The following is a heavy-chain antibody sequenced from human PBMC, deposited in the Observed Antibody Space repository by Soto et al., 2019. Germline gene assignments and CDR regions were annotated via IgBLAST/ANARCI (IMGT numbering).Heavy chain of an antibody. CDR3: ARDLYNWNDVGNYFDY. D-gene: IGHD1-20*01. Sequence: QVQLQESGPGLVKPSETLSLTCTVSGGSVSSGSYYWSWIRQPPGKGLEWIGYIYYSGSTNYNPSLKSRVTISXXTXKXXFSLKLSSVPAADTAVYYCARDLYNWNDVGNYFDYWGQGTLVTVSS. CDR2: IYYSGST. J-gene: IGHJ4*02. CDR1: GGSVSSGSYY. V-gene: IGHV4-61*01.